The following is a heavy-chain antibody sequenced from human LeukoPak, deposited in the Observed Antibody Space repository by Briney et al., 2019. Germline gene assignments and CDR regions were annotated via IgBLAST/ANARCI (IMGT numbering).Heavy chain of an antibody. CDR1: GGSFSSGSYY. V-gene: IGHV4-61*01. CDR2: IYYSGST. CDR3: AREDY. Sequence: SETLSLTCTVSGGSFSSGSYYWSWIRQPPGKGLEWIGYIYYSGSTNYNPSFKSRVTISVDTSKNQFSLKLSSVTAADTAVYYCAREDYWGQGTLVTVSS. J-gene: IGHJ4*02.